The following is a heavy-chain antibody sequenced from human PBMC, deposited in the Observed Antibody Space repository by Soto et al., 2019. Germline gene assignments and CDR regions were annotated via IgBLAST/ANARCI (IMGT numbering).Heavy chain of an antibody. J-gene: IGHJ4*02. D-gene: IGHD5-12*01. Sequence: SETLSLTCTVSGGSISSYYWSWIRQPPGKGLEWIGYIYYSGSTNYNPSLKSRVTISVDTSKNQFSLKLSSVTAADTAVYYCARLLSGYDYLDYWGQGTLVTVSS. V-gene: IGHV4-59*08. CDR1: GGSISSYY. CDR2: IYYSGST. CDR3: ARLLSGYDYLDY.